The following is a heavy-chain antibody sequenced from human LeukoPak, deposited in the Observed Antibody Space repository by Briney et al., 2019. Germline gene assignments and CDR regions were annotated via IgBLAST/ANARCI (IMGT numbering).Heavy chain of an antibody. D-gene: IGHD1-26*01. V-gene: IGHV1-24*01. Sequence: ASVKVSCKLSGDTLTELSMHWVRHSPTKGLEWMGSFDPEDDEKIYALNFQGRLTMTEDTSTNTAYMELTSLRSEDTAVYFCATTLVGVAHLHYWGQGTLVTVSS. CDR3: ATTLVGVAHLHY. CDR2: FDPEDDEK. J-gene: IGHJ4*02. CDR1: GDTLTELS.